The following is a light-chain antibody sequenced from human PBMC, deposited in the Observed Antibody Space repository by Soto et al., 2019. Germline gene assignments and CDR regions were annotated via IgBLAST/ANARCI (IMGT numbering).Light chain of an antibody. CDR3: TIHTSFNV. CDR1: SRDIGAQNF. CDR2: ELG. Sequence: QSALTQPPSASGSPGQSVTISCTGTSRDIGAQNFVSWYQQRPGEAPRLILYELGKRPSGVPDRFSGSKSGNTASLTVSGLQADDEADYYCTIHTSFNVFGGGTKLTVL. J-gene: IGLJ2*01. V-gene: IGLV2-8*01.